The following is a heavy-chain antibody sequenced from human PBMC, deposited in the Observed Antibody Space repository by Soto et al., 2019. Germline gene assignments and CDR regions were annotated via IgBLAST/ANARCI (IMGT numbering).Heavy chain of an antibody. CDR2: IWYDGSNK. CDR3: ARGFNRGIVATITPEAMSPKPNYYYYYGMDV. V-gene: IGHV3-33*01. CDR1: GFTFSSYG. J-gene: IGHJ6*02. Sequence: GGSLRLSCAASGFTFSSYGMHWVRQAPGKGLEWVAVIWYDGSNKYYADSVKGRFTISRDNSKNTLYLQMNSLRAEDTAVYYCARGFNRGIVATITPEAMSPKPNYYYYYGMDVWGQGTTVTVSS. D-gene: IGHD5-12*01.